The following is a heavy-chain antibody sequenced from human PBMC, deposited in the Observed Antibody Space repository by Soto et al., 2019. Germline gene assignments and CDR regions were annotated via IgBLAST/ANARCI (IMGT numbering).Heavy chain of an antibody. D-gene: IGHD6-13*01. CDR2: ISGGGGST. CDR1: GFTFSSYA. Sequence: EVQLLESGGGLVQPGGSLRLSCAGSGFTFSSYAMNWVRQAPGKGLEWVSTISGGGGSTYYAESVKGRFTISRDNSKNKMDLQMNSLRAEDTAVYYCAKEIRAAAGTTYFDYWGQGTLVTVSS. V-gene: IGHV3-23*01. J-gene: IGHJ4*02. CDR3: AKEIRAAAGTTYFDY.